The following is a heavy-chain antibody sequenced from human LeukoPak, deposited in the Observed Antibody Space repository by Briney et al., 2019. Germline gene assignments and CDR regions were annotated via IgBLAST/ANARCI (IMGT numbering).Heavy chain of an antibody. CDR1: GGSISSYY. V-gene: IGHV4-4*09. CDR3: ARHKFYDFWSATEDLFDY. Sequence: SETLSLTCTVSGGSISSYYWSWIRQPPGKGLEWIGYIYTSGSTNYSPSLKSRVTISVDTSKNQFSLKLSSVTAADTAVYYCARHKFYDFWSATEDLFDYWGQGILVTVSS. D-gene: IGHD3-3*01. J-gene: IGHJ4*02. CDR2: IYTSGST.